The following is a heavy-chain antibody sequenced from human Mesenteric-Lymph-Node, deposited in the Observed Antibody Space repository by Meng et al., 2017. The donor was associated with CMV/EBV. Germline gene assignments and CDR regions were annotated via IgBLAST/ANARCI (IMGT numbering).Heavy chain of an antibody. Sequence: SCPASGFTFSSYWMHWVRQAPGKGLVWVSRINSDGSSTSYADSVKGRFTISRDNAKNTLYLQMNSLRAEDTAVYYCARPEVVYEIDYWGQGTLVTVSS. D-gene: IGHD5/OR15-5a*01. V-gene: IGHV3-74*01. CDR1: GFTFSSYW. J-gene: IGHJ4*02. CDR2: INSDGSST. CDR3: ARPEVVYEIDY.